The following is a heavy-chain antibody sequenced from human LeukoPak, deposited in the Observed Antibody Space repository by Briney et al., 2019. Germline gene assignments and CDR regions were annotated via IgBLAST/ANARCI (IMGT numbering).Heavy chain of an antibody. D-gene: IGHD3-10*01. J-gene: IGHJ4*02. Sequence: SGPTLVKPPPTLTLTCTFSGFALSTRGVGVGWIRQPPGKALEWLPLIYWDDDKRYSPSLKSRLTITKHTSKNQVVLTMTNMDPVDTATYYCARLTEITMVRGVIRALFDYWGEGTLVTVSS. V-gene: IGHV2-5*02. CDR3: ARLTEITMVRGVIRALFDY. CDR1: GFALSTRGVG. CDR2: IYWDDDK.